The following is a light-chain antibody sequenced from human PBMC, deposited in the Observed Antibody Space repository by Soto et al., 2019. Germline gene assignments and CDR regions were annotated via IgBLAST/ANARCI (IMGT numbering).Light chain of an antibody. V-gene: IGKV3-20*01. J-gene: IGKJ1*01. CDR3: QQYGRSRT. CDR2: GAS. CDR1: QTLMSAY. Sequence: EIVLTQSPDTLSLSPGEGATLSCSDSQTLMSAYLAWYQQKPGQPPRLLIYGASSRAPGIPDRFSGSGSGTDFTLTIRRLEPEDFAVYYCQQYGRSRTFGQGTKV.